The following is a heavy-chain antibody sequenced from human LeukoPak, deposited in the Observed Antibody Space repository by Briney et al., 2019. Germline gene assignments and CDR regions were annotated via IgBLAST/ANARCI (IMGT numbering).Heavy chain of an antibody. V-gene: IGHV4-59*12. D-gene: IGHD7-27*01. Sequence: PSETLSLTCTVSGGSISSYYWSWIRQPPGKGLEWIGYIYYSGSTNYNPSLKSRVTISVDTSKNQFSLKLSSVTAADTAVYYCARVTTANWGTHWYFDLWGRGTLVTVSS. CDR3: ARVTTANWGTHWYFDL. CDR2: IYYSGST. J-gene: IGHJ2*01. CDR1: GGSISSYY.